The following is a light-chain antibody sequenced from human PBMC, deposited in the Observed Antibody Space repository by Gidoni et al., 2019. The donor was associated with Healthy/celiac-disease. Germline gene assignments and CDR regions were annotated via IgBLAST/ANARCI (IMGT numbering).Light chain of an antibody. CDR1: QSISSY. CDR2: AAS. V-gene: IGKV1-39*01. J-gene: IGKJ5*01. CDR3: QQSYSSIT. Sequence: IQMPQSPSSLSASVGDRVTIPCRASQSISSYLNWYQQKPGKAPKLLIYAASSLQSRVPSRFSGSGSGTDFTLTISSLQPEDFATYYCQQSYSSITFGQGTRLEIK.